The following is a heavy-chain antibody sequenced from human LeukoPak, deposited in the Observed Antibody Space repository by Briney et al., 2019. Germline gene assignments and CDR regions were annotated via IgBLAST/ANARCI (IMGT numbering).Heavy chain of an antibody. CDR1: GYTFTGYY. Sequence: ASVKVSCKASGYTFTGYYMHWVRQAPGQGLEWMGWINPNSGGTNYAQKFQGRVTMTRDTSISTAYMELSRLRSDDTAVYYCARAGLVSDFWSGHNAMDVWAKGTTVPLSS. D-gene: IGHD3-3*01. V-gene: IGHV1-2*02. CDR2: INPNSGGT. J-gene: IGHJ6*03. CDR3: ARAGLVSDFWSGHNAMDV.